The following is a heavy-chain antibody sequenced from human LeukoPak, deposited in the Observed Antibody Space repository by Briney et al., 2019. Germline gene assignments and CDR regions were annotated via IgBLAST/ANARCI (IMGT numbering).Heavy chain of an antibody. CDR1: GYTFTSSE. D-gene: IGHD3-9*01. CDR2: LNPNSGNT. J-gene: IGHJ4*02. V-gene: IGHV1-8*03. Sequence: ASVKVSCKASGYTFTSSEIHWVRQAPGQGLEWMGWLNPNSGNTGYAQKFQGRVTFTRESSTSTAYMEVTRLRSEDTAVYYCARAPLILNAESSYYFDYWGQGTLVTVSS. CDR3: ARAPLILNAESSYYFDY.